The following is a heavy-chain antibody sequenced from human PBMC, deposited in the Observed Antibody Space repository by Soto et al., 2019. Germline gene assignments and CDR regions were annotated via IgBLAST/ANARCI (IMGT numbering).Heavy chain of an antibody. D-gene: IGHD7-27*01. V-gene: IGHV4-30-2*01. CDR2: FSHTGGT. Sequence: QVQLQESGPGLVKPSQTLSLTCTVSGASINGGGYSWTWIRQPPGEGLEWIGYFSHTGGTYYNPSLKSRVIISIDGSKNHLSLKLKSVTAADTAVYYCARLNGDPDSWGQGTLVTVSS. CDR3: ARLNGDPDS. J-gene: IGHJ4*02. CDR1: GASINGGGYS.